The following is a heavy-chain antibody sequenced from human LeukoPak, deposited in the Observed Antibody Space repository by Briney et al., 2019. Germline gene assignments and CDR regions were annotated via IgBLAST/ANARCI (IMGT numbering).Heavy chain of an antibody. D-gene: IGHD5-18*01. CDR3: ARDLSSAMATWVDY. V-gene: IGHV1-18*01. J-gene: IGHJ4*02. Sequence: ASVKVSCKASGYTFTSYGISWVRQAPEQGLEWMGWISAYNGNTNYAQKLQGRVTMTTDTSTSTAYMELRSLRSDDTAVYYCARDLSSAMATWVDYWGQGTLVTVSS. CDR2: ISAYNGNT. CDR1: GYTFTSYG.